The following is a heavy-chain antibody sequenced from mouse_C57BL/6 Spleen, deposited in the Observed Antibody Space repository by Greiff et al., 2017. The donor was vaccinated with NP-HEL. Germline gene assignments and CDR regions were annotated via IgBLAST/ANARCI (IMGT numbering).Heavy chain of an antibody. V-gene: IGHV1-18*01. CDR3: ARYYYGSSSYFDV. CDR2: INPNNGGT. CDR1: GYTFTDYN. J-gene: IGHJ1*03. D-gene: IGHD1-1*01. Sequence: VQLQQSGPELVKPGASVKIPCKASGYTFTDYNMDWVKQSHGKSLEWIGDINPNNGGTIYNQKFKGKATLTVDKSSSTAYMELRSLTSEDTAVYYCARYYYGSSSYFDVWGTGTTVTVSS.